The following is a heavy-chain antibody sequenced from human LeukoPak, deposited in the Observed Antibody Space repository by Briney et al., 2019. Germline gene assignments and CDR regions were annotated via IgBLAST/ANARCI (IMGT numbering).Heavy chain of an antibody. CDR2: INAGNGNT. Sequence: ASVKVSCKDSGYTFTSYAMHWVRQAPGQRLEWIGWINAGNGNTKYSQKFQGRVTITRDTSASTAYMELSSLRSEDTAVYYCARDREEYSSSRWFDPWGQGTLVTVSS. V-gene: IGHV1-3*01. CDR1: GYTFTSYA. CDR3: ARDREEYSSSRWFDP. J-gene: IGHJ5*02. D-gene: IGHD6-6*01.